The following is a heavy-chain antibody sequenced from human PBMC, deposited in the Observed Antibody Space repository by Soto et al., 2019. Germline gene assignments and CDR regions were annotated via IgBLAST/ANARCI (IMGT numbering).Heavy chain of an antibody. CDR2: IYYSGST. Sequence: SETLSLTCTVSGGSISSGGYYWSWIRQHPGKGLEWIGYIYYSGSTYYNPSLKSRVTISVDTSKNQFSLKLSSVTAADTAVYYCARGGSGSPDAFDIWGQGTMFTVSS. J-gene: IGHJ3*02. V-gene: IGHV4-31*03. CDR1: GGSISSGGYY. D-gene: IGHD3-22*01. CDR3: ARGGSGSPDAFDI.